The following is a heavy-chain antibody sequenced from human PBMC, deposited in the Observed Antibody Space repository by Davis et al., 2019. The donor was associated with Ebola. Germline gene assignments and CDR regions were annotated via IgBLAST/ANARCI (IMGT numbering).Heavy chain of an antibody. CDR1: GGSISSGGYS. V-gene: IGHV4-61*08. J-gene: IGHJ6*02. D-gene: IGHD1-26*01. Sequence: MPSETLSLTCAVSGGSISSGGYSWSWIRQPPGKGLEWIGEINHSGSTNYNPSLKSRVTISVDTSKNQISLKLNSVTAADTAIYYCAREKGSFYGMDVWGQGTTVIVSS. CDR2: INHSGST. CDR3: AREKGSFYGMDV.